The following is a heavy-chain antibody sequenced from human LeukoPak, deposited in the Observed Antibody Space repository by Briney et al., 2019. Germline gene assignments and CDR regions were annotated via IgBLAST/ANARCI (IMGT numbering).Heavy chain of an antibody. D-gene: IGHD3-3*01. CDR1: GFTFSSYS. Sequence: GGSLRLSCAASGFTFSSYSMNWVRQAPGKGLEWVSSISSSSSYTYYADSVKGRFTISRDNAKNSLYLQMNSLRAEDTAVYYCASGYDFWSGYYPNNYWGQGTLVTVSS. V-gene: IGHV3-21*01. CDR3: ASGYDFWSGYYPNNY. CDR2: ISSSSSYT. J-gene: IGHJ4*02.